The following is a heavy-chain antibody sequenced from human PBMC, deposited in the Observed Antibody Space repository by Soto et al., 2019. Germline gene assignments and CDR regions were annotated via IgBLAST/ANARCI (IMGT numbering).Heavy chain of an antibody. J-gene: IGHJ4*02. CDR1: GLTFSDAW. Sequence: EVQLVESGGGLVNPGGSLRLSCVVSGLTFSDAWINWVRQAPGKGLEWVGRIKGRTAGGTTDYAAPVKGRFTFSRDDSKNTVYLQMNSLKTEDTAVDFCITDVLWFGCDYWGRGTLVTVSS. D-gene: IGHD3-10*01. CDR2: IKGRTAGGTT. CDR3: ITDVLWFGCDY. V-gene: IGHV3-15*07.